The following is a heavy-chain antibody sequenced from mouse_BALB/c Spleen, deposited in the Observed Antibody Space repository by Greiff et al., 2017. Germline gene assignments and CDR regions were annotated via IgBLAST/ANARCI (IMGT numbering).Heavy chain of an antibody. D-gene: IGHD1-1*02. V-gene: IGHV7-3*02. CDR3: ARDPRYGPLAMDY. J-gene: IGHJ4*01. CDR1: GFTFTDYY. CDR2: IRNKANGYTT. Sequence: EVHLVESGGGLVQPGGSLRLSCATSGFTFTDYYMSWVRQPPGKALEWLGFIRNKANGYTTEYSASVKGRFTISRDNSQSILYLQMNTLRAEDSATYYCARDPRYGPLAMDYWGQGTSVTVSS.